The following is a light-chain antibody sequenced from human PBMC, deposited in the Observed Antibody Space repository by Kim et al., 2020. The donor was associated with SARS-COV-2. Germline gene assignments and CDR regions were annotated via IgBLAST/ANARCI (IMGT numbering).Light chain of an antibody. V-gene: IGKV1-5*03. CDR1: QSLSGW. CDR3: QQYNHYST. J-gene: IGKJ1*01. CDR2: KTS. Sequence: DIQMTQSPSTLSASVGDRVVITCRASQSLSGWLAWYQQKPGKALKLVIYKTSRLEIGVPSRFSGSGSETEFTLTISSLQPDDFATYYCQQYNHYSTFGQWTKVDIK.